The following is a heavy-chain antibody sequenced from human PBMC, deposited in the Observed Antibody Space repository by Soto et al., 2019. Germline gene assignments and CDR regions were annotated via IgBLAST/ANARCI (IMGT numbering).Heavy chain of an antibody. CDR1: RFTFSNYG. Sequence: GSLRLSCAASRFTFSNYGMHWVRQTPGKGLEWVAVISYDGSNKYYADSVKGRLTISRDNSKNTLYLQMNILRAEDTAVYYCVKGGYHYFDYWGQGTLVTVSS. J-gene: IGHJ4*02. V-gene: IGHV3-30*18. CDR3: VKGGYHYFDY. CDR2: ISYDGSNK. D-gene: IGHD5-12*01.